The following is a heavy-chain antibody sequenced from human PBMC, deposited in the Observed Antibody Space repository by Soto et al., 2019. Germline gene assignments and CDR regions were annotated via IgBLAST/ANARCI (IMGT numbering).Heavy chain of an antibody. CDR2: IMPLYAKP. V-gene: IGHV1-69*01. CDR1: GGTFNTYT. D-gene: IGHD1-20*01. Sequence: QVQLVQSGAEVNKPGSSVKVSCKASGGTFNTYTISWVRQVPGQGLEWMGGIMPLYAKPTYAQTFQGRLMTAADEQTNTVYMELSSLRSEDTALYYCASLNNWSSGDGRIDVWGRGTAVSVSS. CDR3: ASLNNWSSGDGRIDV. J-gene: IGHJ6*02.